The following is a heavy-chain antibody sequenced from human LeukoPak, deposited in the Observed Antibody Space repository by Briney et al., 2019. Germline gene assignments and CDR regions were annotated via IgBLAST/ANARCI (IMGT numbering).Heavy chain of an antibody. D-gene: IGHD5-18*01. J-gene: IGHJ6*03. CDR1: GYSFTSYW. V-gene: IGHV5-51*01. CDR3: ARHTAMATIYYYYYMDV. CDR2: IYPGDSDT. Sequence: GESLKISCKGSGYSFTSYWIGWVRQMPGKGLEWMGIIYPGDSDTRYSPSFQGQVTISADKSISTAYLQWSSLKASDTAMYYRARHTAMATIYYYYYMDVWGKGTTVTVSS.